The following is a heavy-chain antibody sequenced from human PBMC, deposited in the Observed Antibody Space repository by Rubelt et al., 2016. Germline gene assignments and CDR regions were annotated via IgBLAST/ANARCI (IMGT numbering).Heavy chain of an antibody. CDR3: ARSGGGVTTYLDY. CDR2: IYYSGST. CDR1: GGSISSSSYY. V-gene: IGHV4-61*05. D-gene: IGHD2-8*02. Sequence: QLQLQESGPGLVKPSETLSLTCTVSGGSISSSSYYWGWIRQPPGKGLEWIGYIYYSGSTNYNPSLKSRVTISVDTSKNQFSLKLSSVTAADTAVYYCARSGGGVTTYLDYWGQGTLVTVSS. J-gene: IGHJ4*02.